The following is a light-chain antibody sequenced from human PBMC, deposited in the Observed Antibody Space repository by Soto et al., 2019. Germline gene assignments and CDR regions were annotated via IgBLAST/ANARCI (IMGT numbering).Light chain of an antibody. CDR2: GAS. CDR3: QQYKSWPPIT. CDR1: QSVPSR. V-gene: IGKV3-15*01. J-gene: IGKJ5*01. Sequence: EIVMTQSPATLSVSPGEDVTLSCRGSQSVPSRIAWYRQKPGQAPSLLIYGASTRATGVPDRFSGTGSGTEFTLTISSLKSEDYAVYYCQQYKSWPPITFGQGTRLEIK.